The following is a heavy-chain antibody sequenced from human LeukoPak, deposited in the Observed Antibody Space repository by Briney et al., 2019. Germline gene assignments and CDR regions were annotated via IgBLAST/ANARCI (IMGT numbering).Heavy chain of an antibody. CDR1: GFTFSSYA. V-gene: IGHV4-34*01. CDR2: INHSGST. Sequence: PGGSLRLSCAASGFTFSSYAMHWVRQAPGKGLEWIGEINHSGSTNYNPSLKSRVTISVDTSKNQFSLKLSSVTAADTAVYYCARGERRAGRAAAGISVNWFDPWGQGTLVTVSS. J-gene: IGHJ5*02. CDR3: ARGERRAGRAAAGISVNWFDP. D-gene: IGHD6-13*01.